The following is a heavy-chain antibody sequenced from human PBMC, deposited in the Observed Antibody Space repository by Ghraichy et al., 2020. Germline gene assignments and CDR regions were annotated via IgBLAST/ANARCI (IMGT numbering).Heavy chain of an antibody. CDR1: GFKFNQFW. CDR3: ARGSRVVRFYYYDGMDV. D-gene: IGHD4-23*01. Sequence: GGSLRLSCAASGFKFNQFWMTWVRQAPGKGLEWVANINDVAKERYYGDSVKGRFTIARDNDKYSLYLQMNSLRDEDTAVYYCARGSRVVRFYYYDGMDVWGQGTTVTVS. CDR2: INDVAKER. J-gene: IGHJ6*02. V-gene: IGHV3-7*01.